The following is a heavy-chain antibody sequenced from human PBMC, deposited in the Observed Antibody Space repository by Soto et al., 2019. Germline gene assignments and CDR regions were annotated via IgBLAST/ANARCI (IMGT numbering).Heavy chain of an antibody. Sequence: GGPLRVRCAASGFTCRSYAMRWVRKDKGKGLEWVAVISYDGSNKYYADSVKGRFTISRDNSKNTLYLQMNSLRAEDTAVYYCANKQWLVAGDYFDYWGQGTLVTVSS. J-gene: IGHJ4*02. V-gene: IGHV3-30-3*01. CDR2: ISYDGSNK. CDR3: ANKQWLVAGDYFDY. D-gene: IGHD6-19*01. CDR1: GFTCRSYA.